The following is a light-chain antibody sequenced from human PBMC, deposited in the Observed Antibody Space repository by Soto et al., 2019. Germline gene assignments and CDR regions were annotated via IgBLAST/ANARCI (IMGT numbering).Light chain of an antibody. CDR1: SSDVGGYNY. CDR2: DVS. CDR3: SSSTTSNPPQIV. J-gene: IGLJ1*01. Sequence: QSALTQPASASGSPGQSITISCTGTSSDVGGYNYVSWYQQHPGKAPKFMVYDVSNRPSGVSNRFSGSKSGNTASLTISGLQAEDDSYYYSSSSTTSNPPQIVFRXGTKLPVL. V-gene: IGLV2-14*01.